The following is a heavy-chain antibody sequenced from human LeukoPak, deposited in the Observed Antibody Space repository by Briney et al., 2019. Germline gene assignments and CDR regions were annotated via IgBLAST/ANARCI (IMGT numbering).Heavy chain of an antibody. J-gene: IGHJ1*01. V-gene: IGHV3-20*04. D-gene: IGHD6-13*01. CDR2: INWNGGST. Sequence: GGSLRLSCAASGFTFDDYGMSWVRQAPGKGLEWVSGINWNGGSTGYADSVKGRFTTSRDNAKNSLYLQMNSLRAEDTALYYCAKDSSSWFVSEHWGQGTLVTVSS. CDR1: GFTFDDYG. CDR3: AKDSSSWFVSEH.